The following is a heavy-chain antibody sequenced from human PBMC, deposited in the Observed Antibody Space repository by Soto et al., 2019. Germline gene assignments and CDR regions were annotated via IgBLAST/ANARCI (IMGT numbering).Heavy chain of an antibody. D-gene: IGHD6-19*01. Sequence: ASVKVSCKASCYTFTIFGISCVRQSPGQGLEWMGWISAYNGNTNYPQKLQGRVTMTTDTSTSTAYMELRSLRSDDTAVYHCARDHSIAVAGTFDYWGQGTLVTVSS. CDR1: CYTFTIFG. CDR2: ISAYNGNT. V-gene: IGHV1-18*01. CDR3: ARDHSIAVAGTFDY. J-gene: IGHJ4*02.